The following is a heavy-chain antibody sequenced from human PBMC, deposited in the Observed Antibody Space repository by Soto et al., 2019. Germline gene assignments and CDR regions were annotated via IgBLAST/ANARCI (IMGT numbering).Heavy chain of an antibody. Sequence: SETLSLTCTVSGGSISSYYWSWIRQPPGKGLEWIGYIYYSGSTNYNPSLKSRVTISVDTSKNQFSLKLSSVTAADTAVYYCARLQDPTVTTCWFDPWGQGTLVTVSS. D-gene: IGHD4-17*01. V-gene: IGHV4-59*08. CDR3: ARLQDPTVTTCWFDP. J-gene: IGHJ5*02. CDR2: IYYSGST. CDR1: GGSISSYY.